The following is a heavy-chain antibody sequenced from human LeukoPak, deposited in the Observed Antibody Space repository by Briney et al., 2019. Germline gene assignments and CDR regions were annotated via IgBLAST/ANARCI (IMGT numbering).Heavy chain of an antibody. D-gene: IGHD3-10*01. Sequence: GGSLRLSCAASGFTFDDYAMHWVRQAPGKGLEWVSGISWNSGSIGYADSVKGRFTISRDNAKNTLYLQMNSLRVEDTAVYYCVRERYRGSDYWGQGTLVTVSS. V-gene: IGHV3-9*01. CDR1: GFTFDDYA. CDR2: ISWNSGSI. CDR3: VRERYRGSDY. J-gene: IGHJ4*02.